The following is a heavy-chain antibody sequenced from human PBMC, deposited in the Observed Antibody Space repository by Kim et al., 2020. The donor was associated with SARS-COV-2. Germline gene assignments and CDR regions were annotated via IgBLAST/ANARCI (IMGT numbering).Heavy chain of an antibody. Sequence: YCTPSLKSRVTISVNTSKNQFSLKLSSVTAADTAVYYCASCVYSSDAFDIWGQGTMVTVSS. J-gene: IGHJ3*02. D-gene: IGHD5-18*01. CDR3: ASCVYSSDAFDI. V-gene: IGHV4-39*07.